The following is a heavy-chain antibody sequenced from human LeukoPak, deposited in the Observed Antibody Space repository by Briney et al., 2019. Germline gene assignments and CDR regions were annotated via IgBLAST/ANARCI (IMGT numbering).Heavy chain of an antibody. CDR1: GFTFSSYW. Sequence: QPGGSLRLSCAASGFTFSSYWMHWVRQAPGKGLAWVSRINSDGSSTTYADSVKGRFTISRDNAKNTLYLYMNSLRAEDTAVYYCARGGDDYGDYGTSWGQGTLVTVSS. CDR2: INSDGSST. V-gene: IGHV3-74*01. CDR3: ARGGDDYGDYGTS. D-gene: IGHD4-17*01. J-gene: IGHJ5*02.